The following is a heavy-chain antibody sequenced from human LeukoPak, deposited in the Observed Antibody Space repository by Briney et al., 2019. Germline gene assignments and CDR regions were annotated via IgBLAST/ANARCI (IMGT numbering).Heavy chain of an antibody. V-gene: IGHV3-23*01. CDR1: GFTFSSYA. D-gene: IGHD5-18*01. CDR2: ISGSGGST. CDR3: AKGIGWSYGHNDAFDI. J-gene: IGHJ3*02. Sequence: PGGSLRLSCAASGFTFSSYAMSWVRQAPGKGLEWVSAISGSGGSTYCADSVKGRFTISRDNSKNTLYLQMNSLRAEDTAVYYCAKGIGWSYGHNDAFDIWGQGTMVTVSS.